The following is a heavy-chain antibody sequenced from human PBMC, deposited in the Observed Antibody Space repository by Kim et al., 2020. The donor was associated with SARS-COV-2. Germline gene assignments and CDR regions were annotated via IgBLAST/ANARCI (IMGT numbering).Heavy chain of an antibody. Sequence: KWYNDYAVSVKGRISTHPATSHNQFSLQLNSVTPEDTAVYYCARGINSAFDIWGQGTVVTVSS. D-gene: IGHD5-18*01. CDR2: KWYN. V-gene: IGHV6-1*01. CDR3: ARGINSAFDI. J-gene: IGHJ3*02.